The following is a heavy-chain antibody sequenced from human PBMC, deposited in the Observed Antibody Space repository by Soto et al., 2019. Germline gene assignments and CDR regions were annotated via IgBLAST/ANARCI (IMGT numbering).Heavy chain of an antibody. J-gene: IGHJ6*02. CDR1: GFTFSSYW. CDR3: ARAMGYCSGAGCYREDYYYYGMDV. CDR2: NNSDETNT. V-gene: IGHV3-74*01. Sequence: GSLRLSCAASGFTFSSYWMHWVRQVPGKGPVWVSRNNSDETNTRYADSVKGRFTISRDNAKNMLYLQMNNLRAEDTAVYYCARAMGYCSGAGCYREDYYYYGMDVWRQGTTVTVSS. D-gene: IGHD2-15*01.